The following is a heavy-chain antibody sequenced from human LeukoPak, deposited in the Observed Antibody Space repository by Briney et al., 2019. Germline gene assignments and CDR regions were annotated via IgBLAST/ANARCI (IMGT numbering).Heavy chain of an antibody. CDR1: GGSTSSSN. J-gene: IGHJ4*02. V-gene: IGHV4-59*01. Sequence: PSETPSLTSTVSGGSTSSSNRGCIRQPPGKGLEWIGYIYYSGSTNYNPSLKSRVTISVATSKNQFCLKLSSVTAADTAVYCCAIVGTFGLAHYWGQGTLVTVSS. D-gene: IGHD1-14*01. CDR2: IYYSGST. CDR3: AIVGTFGLAHY.